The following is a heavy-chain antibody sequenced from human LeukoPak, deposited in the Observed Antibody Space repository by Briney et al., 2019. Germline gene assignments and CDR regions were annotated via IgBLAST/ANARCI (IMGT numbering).Heavy chain of an antibody. V-gene: IGHV3-74*01. CDR2: INSDGSST. CDR1: GFTISSYW. CDR3: ARDRELGIRPIVAFDI. J-gene: IGHJ3*02. Sequence: GGSLRLSCAASGFTISSYWMHWVRQAPGKGLVWVSRINSDGSSTSYADSVKGRFTISRDNAKNTLYMQMNSLRAEDTAVYYCARDRELGIRPIVAFDIWGQGTMVTVSS. D-gene: IGHD7-27*01.